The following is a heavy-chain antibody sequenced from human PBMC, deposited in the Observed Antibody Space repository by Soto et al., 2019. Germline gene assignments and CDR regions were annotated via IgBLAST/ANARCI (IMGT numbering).Heavy chain of an antibody. D-gene: IGHD2-2*01. CDR1: GFTFSSYG. J-gene: IGHJ6*02. CDR2: IWSDGNNK. Sequence: GGSLRLSCAASGFTFSSYGMHWVRQAPGKGLEWVAVIWSDGNNKYYADSVKGRFTISRDNSKNTLYLQMNSLRAEDTALYFCSRGGYCSSTSCRYYYYYGMDVWGQGTTVTVSS. CDR3: SRGGYCSSTSCRYYYYYGMDV. V-gene: IGHV3-33*01.